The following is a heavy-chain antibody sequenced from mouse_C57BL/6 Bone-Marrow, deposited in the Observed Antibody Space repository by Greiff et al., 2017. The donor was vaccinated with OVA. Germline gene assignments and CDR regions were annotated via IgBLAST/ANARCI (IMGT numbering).Heavy chain of an antibody. Sequence: VQLQQSGAELVRPGASVKLSCKASGYTFTDYYINWVKQRPGQGLEWIARIYPGSGNTYYNEKFKGKATLTAEKSSSTAYMQLSSLTSEDSAVYFCARKGYYGSSRYFDVWGTGTTVTVSS. CDR1: GYTFTDYY. V-gene: IGHV1-76*01. CDR2: IYPGSGNT. D-gene: IGHD1-1*01. CDR3: ARKGYYGSSRYFDV. J-gene: IGHJ1*03.